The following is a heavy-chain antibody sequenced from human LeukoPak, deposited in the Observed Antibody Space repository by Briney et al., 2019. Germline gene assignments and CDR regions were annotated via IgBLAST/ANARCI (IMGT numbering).Heavy chain of an antibody. CDR3: ARVYYGRTYDYWYFDL. J-gene: IGHJ2*01. Sequence: SETLSLTCTVSGGSLSGYYWSWIRQPPGKGLEWIGYIFYSGSTNYNPSLKSRVTISVDTSKNQFSLKLSSVTAADTAVYFCARVYYGRTYDYWYFDLWGRGTLVTVSS. D-gene: IGHD3-10*01. CDR2: IFYSGST. CDR1: GGSLSGYY. V-gene: IGHV4-59*01.